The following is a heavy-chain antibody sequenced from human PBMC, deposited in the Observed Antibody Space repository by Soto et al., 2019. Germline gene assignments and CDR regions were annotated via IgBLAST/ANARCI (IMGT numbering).Heavy chain of an antibody. CDR1: GFTFSSYA. D-gene: IGHD3-10*01. CDR2: MSYDGSNK. V-gene: IGHV3-30-3*01. Sequence: QVQLVESGGGVVQPGTSLRLSCAASGFTFSSYAMHWVRQAPGKELEWVVVMSYDGSNKYYADSVKGRFPISRDKSKNTPYLQINSLRADDTAVYYCAKGRGPYYYYTMDVWGQGTPVTVSS. J-gene: IGHJ6*02. CDR3: AKGRGPYYYYTMDV.